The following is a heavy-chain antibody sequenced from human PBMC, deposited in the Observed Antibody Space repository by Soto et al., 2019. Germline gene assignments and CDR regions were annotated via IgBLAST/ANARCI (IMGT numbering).Heavy chain of an antibody. Sequence: EVQLVESGGGLVQPGGSLRLSCAASGFTFSSYWMTWVRLAPGKGLEWVANIKQDESKRYYVDSVEGRFTISRDNAKNSLFLQMNSLRAEDTAVYYCARDSSPSYSSRWYDAFDIWGQGTMVTVSS. CDR3: ARDSSPSYSSRWYDAFDI. CDR1: GFTFSSYW. CDR2: IKQDESKR. V-gene: IGHV3-7*05. D-gene: IGHD6-13*01. J-gene: IGHJ3*02.